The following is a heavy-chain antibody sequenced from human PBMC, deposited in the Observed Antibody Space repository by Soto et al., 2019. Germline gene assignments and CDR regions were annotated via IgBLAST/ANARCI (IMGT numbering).Heavy chain of an antibody. V-gene: IGHV4-31*03. J-gene: IGHJ6*03. CDR3: ARATYFWSGYYRYYYYMDV. CDR1: GGSISSGGYY. D-gene: IGHD3-3*01. Sequence: SETLSLTCTVSGGSISSGGYYWSWIRQHPGKGLEWIGYIYYSGSTYYNPSLKSRVTISVDTSKNQFSLKLSSVTAAATAVYYCARATYFWSGYYRYYYYMDVWGKGTTVTVSS. CDR2: IYYSGST.